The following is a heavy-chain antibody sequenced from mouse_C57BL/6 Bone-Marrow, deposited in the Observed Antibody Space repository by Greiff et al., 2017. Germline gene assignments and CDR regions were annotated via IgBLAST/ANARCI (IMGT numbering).Heavy chain of an antibody. Sequence: QVQLQQPGAELVMPGASVKLSCKASGYTFTSYWMHWVKQRPGQGLEWIGEIDPSDSYTNYNQKFKGKSTLTVDKSSSTAYMQLSSLTSEDSAVYYCARSHFPNYYGSSSAIWDYWGQGTTLTVSS. J-gene: IGHJ2*01. V-gene: IGHV1-69*01. D-gene: IGHD1-1*01. CDR1: GYTFTSYW. CDR3: ARSHFPNYYGSSSAIWDY. CDR2: IDPSDSYT.